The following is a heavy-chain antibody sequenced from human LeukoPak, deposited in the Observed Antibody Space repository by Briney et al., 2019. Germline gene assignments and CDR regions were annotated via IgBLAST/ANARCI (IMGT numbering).Heavy chain of an antibody. CDR1: GYXFTGYY. J-gene: IGHJ4*02. Sequence: GASVKVSRKASGYXFTGYYMHWVRQAPGQGLEWMGWINPDSGGTNYAQKFQGRVTMTRDTSISTAYMELSRLRSDDTAIYYCARDYASLGSGDFDYWGQGTLVTVSS. V-gene: IGHV1-2*02. CDR3: ARDYASLGSGDFDY. D-gene: IGHD3-10*01. CDR2: INPDSGGT.